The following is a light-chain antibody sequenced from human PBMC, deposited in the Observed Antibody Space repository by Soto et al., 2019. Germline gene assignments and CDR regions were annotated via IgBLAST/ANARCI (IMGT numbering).Light chain of an antibody. CDR2: GAS. J-gene: IGKJ1*01. V-gene: IGKV3-15*01. CDR1: QSVSSD. CDR3: QQYNNWPRT. Sequence: EIVMTHSPATLSVSPWERATLSCRASQSVSSDLAWYHQKPGQAPRLLIYGASTRATGIPARFSGSGSGTEFTLTINSLQSEDFAVYYCQQYNNWPRTFGHGTKVDIK.